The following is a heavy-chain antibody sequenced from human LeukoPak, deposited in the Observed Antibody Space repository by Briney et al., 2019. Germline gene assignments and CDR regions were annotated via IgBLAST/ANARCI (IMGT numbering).Heavy chain of an antibody. J-gene: IGHJ6*03. CDR2: ITSSSSHI. Sequence: GGSLRLSCAACGFTFSHYSIDWVRQAPGKGLERVASITSSSSHIYYADSVKGRFTISRDIAKNEVYLQMNSLRAEDTAIYYCARVMMGATVTTFHYYCMDVWGVGTTVTVSS. CDR1: GFTFSHYS. V-gene: IGHV3-21*01. D-gene: IGHD4-11*01. CDR3: ARVMMGATVTTFHYYCMDV.